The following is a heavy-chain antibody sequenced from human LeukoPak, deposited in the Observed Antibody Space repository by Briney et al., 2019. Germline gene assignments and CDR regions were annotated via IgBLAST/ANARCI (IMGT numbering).Heavy chain of an antibody. CDR2: ISYDGNNK. Sequence: PGGSLRLSCAASRYTFSSSAIHSVRQAPGKGLEWVTMISYDGNNKYYADSVKGRFTISRDNSKNTLYLQMNSLRPEDTAVYYCARERTGWFFDYWGQGALVTVSS. J-gene: IGHJ4*02. CDR1: RYTFSSSA. CDR3: ARERTGWFFDY. V-gene: IGHV3-30-3*01. D-gene: IGHD6-19*01.